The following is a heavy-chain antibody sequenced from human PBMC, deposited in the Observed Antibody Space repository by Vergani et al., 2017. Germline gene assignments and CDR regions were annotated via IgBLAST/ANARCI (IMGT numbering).Heavy chain of an antibody. D-gene: IGHD1-26*01. Sequence: EVQLLESGGGLVQPGGSLRLSCAASGFTFSSYAMSWVRQAPGKGLEWFSVISGSGGSTYYADSVKGRFTISRDNFKNTLYLQMNSLRAEDTAVYYCAKAGAKWELIPKWVDYWGQGTLVTVSS. CDR3: AKAGAKWELIPKWVDY. CDR2: ISGSGGST. V-gene: IGHV3-23*01. J-gene: IGHJ4*02. CDR1: GFTFSSYA.